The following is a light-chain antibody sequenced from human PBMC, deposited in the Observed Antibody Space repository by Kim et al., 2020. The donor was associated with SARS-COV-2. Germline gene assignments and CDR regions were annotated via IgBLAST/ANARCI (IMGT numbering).Light chain of an antibody. CDR3: QQSQTAPLLT. CDR2: AAS. V-gene: IGKV1-39*01. CDR1: QSINAY. Sequence: DIQMTQSPSFLAASVGDRVTITCRASQSINAYLNWYQQKPGKAPKLLIYAASTLQSGVPSRFSGSGSGTDFTLTITSLQPEDFATYFCQQSQTAPLLTFGRGTKVDIK. J-gene: IGKJ4*01.